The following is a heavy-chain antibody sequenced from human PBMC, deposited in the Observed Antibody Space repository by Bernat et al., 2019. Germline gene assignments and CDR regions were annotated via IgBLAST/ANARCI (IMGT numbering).Heavy chain of an antibody. CDR1: GFTFSSYA. J-gene: IGHJ5*02. Sequence: QVQLVESGGGVVQPGRSLRLSCAASGFTFSSYAMHWVRQAPGKGLEWVAVISYDGSNKYYADSVKGRFTISRDNSKNTLYLQMNSLRAEDTAVYYCARDFLPDSSSWYGWFDPWGQGTLVTVSS. CDR2: ISYDGSNK. D-gene: IGHD6-13*01. V-gene: IGHV3-30*01. CDR3: ARDFLPDSSSWYGWFDP.